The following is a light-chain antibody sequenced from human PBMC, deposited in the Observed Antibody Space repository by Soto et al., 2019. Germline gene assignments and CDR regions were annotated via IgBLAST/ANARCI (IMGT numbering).Light chain of an antibody. J-gene: IGKJ1*01. CDR3: KQYDNLPPT. Sequence: DIQMTQSPSSLSASVGDRVTITCQASQDISNYLNWYQQKPGKAHKLLIYDASNLETGVPSRFSGSGSGTDFTFTIRSLQPEDIATYYCKQYDNLPPTFGQGTKVDIK. CDR2: DAS. V-gene: IGKV1-33*01. CDR1: QDISNY.